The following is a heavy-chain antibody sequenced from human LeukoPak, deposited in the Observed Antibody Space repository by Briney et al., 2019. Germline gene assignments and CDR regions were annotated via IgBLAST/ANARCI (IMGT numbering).Heavy chain of an antibody. J-gene: IGHJ3*02. CDR3: ARLEGVRHAFDI. V-gene: IGHV4-39*01. D-gene: IGHD4/OR15-4a*01. CDR1: GFTFSSYSMN. Sequence: PGGFLRLSCAASGFTFSSYSMNWVRQAPGKGLEWIGSIYYSGSTYYNPSLKSRVTISVDTSKNQFSLKLSSVTAADTAVYYCARLEGVRHAFDIWGQGTMVTVSS. CDR2: IYYSGST.